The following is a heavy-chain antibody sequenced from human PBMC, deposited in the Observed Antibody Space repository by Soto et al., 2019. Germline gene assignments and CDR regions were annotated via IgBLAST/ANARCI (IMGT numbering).Heavy chain of an antibody. D-gene: IGHD3-10*01. CDR3: ARSRRVRGGTASRGC. Sequence: QVQLVESGGGVVQPGTSLRLSCAASGFIFDNFGMHWVRQAPGKGLEWVSVIYYDGSKKYYADSVRGRFNISRDNSKNMLYLQMDSLRAEDTATYYCARSRRVRGGTASRGCWGQGTLVTVSS. V-gene: IGHV3-33*01. CDR2: IYYDGSKK. J-gene: IGHJ4*02. CDR1: GFIFDNFG.